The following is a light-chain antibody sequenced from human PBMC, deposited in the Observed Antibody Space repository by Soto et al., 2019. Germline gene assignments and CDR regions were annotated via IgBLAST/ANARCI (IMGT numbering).Light chain of an antibody. V-gene: IGKV1-5*01. CDR2: DVS. CDR1: QTVERW. CDR3: QQYKDYVYT. J-gene: IGKJ2*01. Sequence: DIQMTQSPSTLSASVGDRVTITCRASQTVERWMAWYQQKPGKAPKLLISDVSTLERGVPSRFSGSGSATEFTLTISGLQPDDFATYYCQQYKDYVYTFGQGTKVDNK.